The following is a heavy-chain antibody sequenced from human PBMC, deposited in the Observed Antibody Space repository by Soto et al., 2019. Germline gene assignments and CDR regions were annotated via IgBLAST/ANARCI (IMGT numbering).Heavy chain of an antibody. Sequence: GGSLRLSCAASGFTFSSYGMHWVRQAPGKGLEWVAVISYDGSNKYYADSVKGRLTISRDNAKNSLYLQMNSLRDEDTAVYYCARGFGDFIPLDYWGQGTLVTVSS. D-gene: IGHD4-17*01. J-gene: IGHJ4*02. CDR1: GFTFSSYG. V-gene: IGHV3-30*03. CDR2: ISYDGSNK. CDR3: ARGFGDFIPLDY.